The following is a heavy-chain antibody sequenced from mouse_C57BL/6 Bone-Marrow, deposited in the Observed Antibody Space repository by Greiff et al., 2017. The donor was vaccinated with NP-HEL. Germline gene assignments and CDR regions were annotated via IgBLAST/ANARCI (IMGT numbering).Heavy chain of an antibody. CDR3: AKFITTVVARYAMDY. V-gene: IGHV1-42*01. J-gene: IGHJ4*01. CDR1: GYSFTGYY. Sequence: VQLQQSGPELVKPGASVKISCKASGYSFTGYYMNWVKQSPEKSLEWIGEINPSTGGTTYNQKFKAKATLTVDKSSSTAYMQLKSLTSEDSAVYYCAKFITTVVARYAMDYWGQGTSVTVSS. CDR2: INPSTGGT. D-gene: IGHD1-1*01.